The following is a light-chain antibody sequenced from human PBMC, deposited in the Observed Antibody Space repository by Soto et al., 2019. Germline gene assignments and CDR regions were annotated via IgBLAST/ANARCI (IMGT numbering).Light chain of an antibody. CDR3: CSYAGSSTFAFYV. Sequence: LTSPGSLVWISGAAVTISSTANTSDLGAYNLVSWYQQHPGKAPKLMIYEVSKRPSGVSNRFSGSKSGNTASLTISGLQAEDEADYYCCSYAGSSTFAFYVFGTGTKVTVL. V-gene: IGLV2-23*02. J-gene: IGLJ1*01. CDR2: EVS. CDR1: TSDLGAYNL.